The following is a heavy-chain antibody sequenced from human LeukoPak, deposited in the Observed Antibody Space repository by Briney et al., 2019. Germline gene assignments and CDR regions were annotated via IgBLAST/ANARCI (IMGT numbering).Heavy chain of an antibody. Sequence: GGSLRLSCAASGFTFSSYGMHWVRQAPGKGLEWVAFIRYDGTNKYYADSVKGRFTISRDNSKNTLYLQMNSLRADDTAVYYCVKDNGWLLYPWGQGTLATVSS. CDR2: IRYDGTNK. CDR3: VKDNGWLLYP. J-gene: IGHJ5*02. D-gene: IGHD3-9*01. CDR1: GFTFSSYG. V-gene: IGHV3-30*02.